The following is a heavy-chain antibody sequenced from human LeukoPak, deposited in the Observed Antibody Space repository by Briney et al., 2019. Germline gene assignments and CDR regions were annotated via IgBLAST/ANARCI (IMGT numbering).Heavy chain of an antibody. D-gene: IGHD6-13*01. Sequence: SETLSLTCAVYGGSFSGYYWSWIRQPPGKGLEWIGEINHSGSTNYNPSLKSRVTISVDTSKNQFSLKLSSVTAADTAVYYCARVVRNSSSWYVGSPCLVCYYYMDVWGKGTTVTVSS. CDR2: INHSGST. V-gene: IGHV4-34*01. J-gene: IGHJ6*03. CDR1: GGSFSGYY. CDR3: ARVVRNSSSWYVGSPCLVCYYYMDV.